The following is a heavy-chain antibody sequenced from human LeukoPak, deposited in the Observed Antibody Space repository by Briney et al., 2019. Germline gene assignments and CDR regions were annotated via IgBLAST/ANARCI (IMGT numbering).Heavy chain of an antibody. CDR2: IKQDGSEK. J-gene: IGHJ4*02. Sequence: PGGSLRLSCAASGFTFSSYWMSWVRQAPGKGLEWVANIKQDGSEKYYVDSVKGRFTISRDNSKNTLYLQMNSLRAEDTAVYYCAKDSIGRTVHYWGQGTLVTVSS. CDR1: GFTFSSYW. D-gene: IGHD1-1*01. CDR3: AKDSIGRTVHY. V-gene: IGHV3-7*03.